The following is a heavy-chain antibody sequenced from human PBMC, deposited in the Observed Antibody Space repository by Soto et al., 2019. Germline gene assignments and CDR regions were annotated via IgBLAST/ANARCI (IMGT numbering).Heavy chain of an antibody. V-gene: IGHV3-30-3*01. J-gene: IGHJ5*02. CDR2: ISYDGSNK. Sequence: QVQLVESGGGVVQPGRSLRLSCAASGFTFRSYAMHWVRQAPGKGLEWVAVISYDGSNKYYADSVKGRFTISRDNSKNTLYLQMNSLRAEDTAVYYCARDPGTEPGPWGQGTLVTVSS. D-gene: IGHD2-21*02. CDR3: ARDPGTEPGP. CDR1: GFTFRSYA.